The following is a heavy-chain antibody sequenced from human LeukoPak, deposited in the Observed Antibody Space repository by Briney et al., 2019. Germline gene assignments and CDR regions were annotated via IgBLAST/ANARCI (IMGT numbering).Heavy chain of an antibody. J-gene: IGHJ4*02. CDR2: INPNSGGT. CDR3: ASGGYFYDSSGYSPLDY. Sequence: GASVKVSCKASGYTFTGYYMHWVRQAPGQGLEWMGWINPNSGGTNYAQKFQGRVTMSRDTSISTAYMELSRLRSDDTAVYYCASGGYFYDSSGYSPLDYWGQGTLVTVSS. D-gene: IGHD3-22*01. CDR1: GYTFTGYY. V-gene: IGHV1-2*02.